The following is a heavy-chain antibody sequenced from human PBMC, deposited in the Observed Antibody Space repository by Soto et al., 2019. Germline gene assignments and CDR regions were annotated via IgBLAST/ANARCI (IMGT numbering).Heavy chain of an antibody. Sequence: QVQLVQSGDEVRKPGSSVKVSCKASGYIFVNYGIAWVRQAPGQGLEWMGWISPYSDNTHYASKVQGRITMTTDTSTSTAYMDLGSLTSDDTAVYYCAMVDNYETPPPQDVWGQGTTVTVSS. CDR1: GYIFVNYG. CDR3: AMVDNYETPPPQDV. D-gene: IGHD3-3*01. CDR2: ISPYSDNT. J-gene: IGHJ6*02. V-gene: IGHV1-18*01.